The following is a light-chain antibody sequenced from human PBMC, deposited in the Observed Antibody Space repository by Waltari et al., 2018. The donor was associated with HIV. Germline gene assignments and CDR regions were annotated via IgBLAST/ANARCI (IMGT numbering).Light chain of an antibody. CDR3: QQYFISPPT. CDR2: WAS. Sequence: DIVMTQSPDSLAVSLGERATINCQSSQSVLFSSQNKNYLAWYQQKPGHPPKLLISWASARESGVPDRFSGGGSGTDFTLTISSLQAEDVAVYFCQQYFISPPTFGRGTKLEI. J-gene: IGKJ2*01. V-gene: IGKV4-1*01. CDR1: QSVLFSSQNKNY.